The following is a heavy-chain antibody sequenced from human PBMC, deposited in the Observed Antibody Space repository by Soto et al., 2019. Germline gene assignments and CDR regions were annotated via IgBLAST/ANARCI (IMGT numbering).Heavy chain of an antibody. CDR1: GYTFTSYG. V-gene: IGHV1-18*01. Sequence: QVQLVQSGAEVKKPGASVKVSCKASGYTFTSYGISWVRQAPGQGLEWMGWISAYNGNTNYAQKLQGRSTMTTDTSTSTAYMELRSLRSDDTAVYYCARDPYYDSSGYYLGEWGQGTLVTVSS. CDR2: ISAYNGNT. J-gene: IGHJ4*02. D-gene: IGHD3-22*01. CDR3: ARDPYYDSSGYYLGE.